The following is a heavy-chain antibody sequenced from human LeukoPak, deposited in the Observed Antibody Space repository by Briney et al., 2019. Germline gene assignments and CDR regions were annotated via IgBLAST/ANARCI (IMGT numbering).Heavy chain of an antibody. V-gene: IGHV4-30-2*01. J-gene: IGHJ5*02. CDR3: ARHFGVEVPAAIYRNWFDP. D-gene: IGHD2-2*02. CDR2: IYHSGST. CDR1: GGSISSGGYY. Sequence: SQTLSLTCTVSGGSISSGGYYWSWIRQPPGKGLEWIGYIYHSGSTYYNPSLKSRVTISVDTSKNQFSLKLSSVTAADTALYYCARHFGVEVPAAIYRNWFDPWGQGTLVTVSS.